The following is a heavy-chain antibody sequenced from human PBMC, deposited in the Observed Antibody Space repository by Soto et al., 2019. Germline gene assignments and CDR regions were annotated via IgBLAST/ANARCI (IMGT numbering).Heavy chain of an antibody. D-gene: IGHD5-18*01. Sequence: QVQLVQSGAEVKKPESSVKVSCKAPGGTFSTYAISWVRQAPGQGLEWMGGSIPMFSTANYAQRFQDRVTITADESTNTVYMELSSLRSEDTAVYFCASGIQLWLRRINNGYSGWGQGTLVTVSS. V-gene: IGHV1-69*12. CDR3: ASGIQLWLRRINNGYSG. CDR1: GGTFSTYA. CDR2: SIPMFSTA. J-gene: IGHJ4*02.